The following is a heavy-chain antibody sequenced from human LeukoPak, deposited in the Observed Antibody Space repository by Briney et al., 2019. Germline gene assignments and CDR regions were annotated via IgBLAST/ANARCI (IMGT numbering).Heavy chain of an antibody. J-gene: IGHJ4*02. CDR1: GGSISSSSYY. CDR2: IYYSGST. V-gene: IGHV4-39*01. CDR3: ARHRREGRYYDSSGYEFDY. D-gene: IGHD3-22*01. Sequence: SETLSLTCTVSGGSISSSSYYWGWICPPPGKGLEWIGSIYYSGSTYYNPSLKSRVTISVDTSKNQFSLKLSSVTAADTAVYYCARHRREGRYYDSSGYEFDYWGQGTLVTVSS.